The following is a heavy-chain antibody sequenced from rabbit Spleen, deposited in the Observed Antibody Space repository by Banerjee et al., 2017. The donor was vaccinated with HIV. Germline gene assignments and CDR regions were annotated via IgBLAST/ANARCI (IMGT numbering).Heavy chain of an antibody. Sequence: QEQLEESGGDLVKPGASLTLTCTASGFDFSSSYYISWVRQAPGKGLEWIACIDTGSSGFTYFASWAKGRFTISRTSSTTVTLRMTSLTAADRATYFCARDLLGVIGWNFYLWGQGTLVTVS. CDR3: ARDLLGVIGWNFYL. CDR1: GFDFSSSYY. CDR2: IDTGSSGFT. J-gene: IGHJ4*01. V-gene: IGHV1S45*01. D-gene: IGHD1-1*01.